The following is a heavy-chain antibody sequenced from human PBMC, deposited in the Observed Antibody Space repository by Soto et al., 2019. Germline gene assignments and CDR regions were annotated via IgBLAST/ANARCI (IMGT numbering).Heavy chain of an antibody. Sequence: EVQLVESGGGLVQPGRSLRLSCAASGFTFDDYAMHWVRQAPGKGLEWVSGISWNSGSIGYADSVKGRFTISRDNAKNSLYLKINSRRAEDTALYYCEKDMSRRDGSTFAYGGKGTRVTVSS. CDR3: EKDMSRRDGSTFAY. CDR2: ISWNSGSI. CDR1: GFTFDDYA. J-gene: IGHJ4*02. V-gene: IGHV3-9*01. D-gene: IGHD5-12*01.